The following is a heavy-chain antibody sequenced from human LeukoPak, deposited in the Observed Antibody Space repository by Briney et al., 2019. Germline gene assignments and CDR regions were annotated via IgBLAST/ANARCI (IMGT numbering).Heavy chain of an antibody. CDR1: GGSFSGYY. V-gene: IGHV4-34*01. CDR3: ARGLGQLWPEDGN. D-gene: IGHD5-18*01. J-gene: IGHJ4*02. Sequence: SETLSLTCAVYGGSFSGYYWSWIRQPPGKGLEWIGEINHSGSTNYNPSLKSRVTISVDTSKNQFSLKLSSVTAADTAVYYCARGLGQLWPEDGNWGQGTLVTASS. CDR2: INHSGST.